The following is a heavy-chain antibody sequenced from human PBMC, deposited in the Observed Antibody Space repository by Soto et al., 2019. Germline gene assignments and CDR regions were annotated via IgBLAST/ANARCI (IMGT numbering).Heavy chain of an antibody. J-gene: IGHJ4*02. Sequence: GASVKVSCKASGYTFTSYYMHWVRQAPGQGLEWMGIINPSGGSTSYAQKFQGRVTMTRDTSTSTVYMELSSLRSEDTAVYYCARVRDPVVVVAATNYFDYWGQGTLVTVSS. CDR1: GYTFTSYY. V-gene: IGHV1-46*03. CDR2: INPSGGST. D-gene: IGHD2-15*01. CDR3: ARVRDPVVVVAATNYFDY.